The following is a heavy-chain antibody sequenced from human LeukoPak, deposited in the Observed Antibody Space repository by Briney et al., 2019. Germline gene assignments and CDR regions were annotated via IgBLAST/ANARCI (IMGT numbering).Heavy chain of an antibody. J-gene: IGHJ4*02. Sequence: GGSLRLSCAASGFTLSSNYMSWVRQAPGKGLEWVSVIYSGGSTYYADSVKGRFTISRDNSKNTLYLQMNSLRAEDTAVYYCARKGLEMATIGYWGQGTLVTVSS. CDR2: IYSGGST. V-gene: IGHV3-66*01. D-gene: IGHD5-24*01. CDR1: GFTLSSNY. CDR3: ARKGLEMATIGY.